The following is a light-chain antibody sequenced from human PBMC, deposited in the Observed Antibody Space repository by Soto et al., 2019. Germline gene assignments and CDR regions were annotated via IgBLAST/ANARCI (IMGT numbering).Light chain of an antibody. CDR3: QQYNNWPPYT. J-gene: IGKJ2*01. CDR2: GAS. Sequence: EIVMTQSPATLSVSPGERATLSCRASQSVSSNLAWYQQKPGQAPRLLIYGASTRATGIPARFSGSGSGTDFTLTSSSLQPEDFAVYYCQQYNNWPPYTFGQGTKLEIK. V-gene: IGKV3-15*01. CDR1: QSVSSN.